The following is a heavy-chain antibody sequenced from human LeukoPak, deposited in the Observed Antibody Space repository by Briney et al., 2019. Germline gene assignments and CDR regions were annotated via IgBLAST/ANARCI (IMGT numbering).Heavy chain of an antibody. J-gene: IGHJ4*02. V-gene: IGHV3-7*01. CDR3: ARVEDSSGYYPFDY. CDR2: IKQDGSEK. CDR1: GFTFSSYW. D-gene: IGHD3-22*01. Sequence: GGSLRLSCAASGFTFSSYWMSWVRQAPGKGLEWVANIKQDGSEKYYVDSVKGRFTTSRDNAKNSLYLQMNSLRAEDTAVYYCARVEDSSGYYPFDYWGQGTLVTVSS.